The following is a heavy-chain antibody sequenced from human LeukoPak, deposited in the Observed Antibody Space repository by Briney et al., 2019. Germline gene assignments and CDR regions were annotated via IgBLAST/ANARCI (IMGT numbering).Heavy chain of an antibody. CDR1: GYTSTGYY. CDR2: INPNSGGT. Sequence: ASVKVSCKASGYTSTGYYMHWVRQAPGQGLEWMGWINPNSGGTNYAQKFQGRVTMTRDTSISTAYMELSRLRSDDTAVYYCARGRHDYGDPGDFDYWGQGTLVTVSS. CDR3: ARGRHDYGDPGDFDY. V-gene: IGHV1-2*02. D-gene: IGHD4-17*01. J-gene: IGHJ4*02.